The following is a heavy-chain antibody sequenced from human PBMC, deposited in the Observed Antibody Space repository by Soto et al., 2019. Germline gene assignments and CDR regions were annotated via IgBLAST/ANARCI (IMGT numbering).Heavy chain of an antibody. J-gene: IGHJ5*02. CDR2: IYHSGST. V-gene: IGHV4-4*02. D-gene: IGHD4-4*01. CDR3: ASLDTVTIGGGTNWFDP. Sequence: SETLSLTCAVSSGSISSRNWWSWVRQPPGKGLEWIGEIYHSGSTNYNPSLKSRVTISVDKSKNQFSLKLSSVTAADTAVYYCASLDTVTIGGGTNWFDPWGQGTLVTVSS. CDR1: SGSISSRNW.